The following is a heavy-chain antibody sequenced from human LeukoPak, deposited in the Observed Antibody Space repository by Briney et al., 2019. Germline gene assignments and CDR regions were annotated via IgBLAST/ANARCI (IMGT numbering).Heavy chain of an antibody. J-gene: IGHJ3*02. CDR3: ARRSVPYAFDI. CDR1: GGSINTGDYY. Sequence: SETLSLTCTVSGGSINTGDYYWVWIRQPPGTGLEWIGSIYYSGTTSYNPSLKSRVTMTVDTSKSQFSLKLSSVTAADTAVYYCARRSVPYAFDIWGQGTMVTVSS. CDR2: IYYSGTT. V-gene: IGHV4-39*07.